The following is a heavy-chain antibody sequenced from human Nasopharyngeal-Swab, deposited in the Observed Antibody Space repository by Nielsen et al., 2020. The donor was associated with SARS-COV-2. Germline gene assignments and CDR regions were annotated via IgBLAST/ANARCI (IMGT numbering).Heavy chain of an antibody. CDR2: INPNSGGT. CDR3: ARSPTPMVQGERDWFDP. CDR1: GYTFTGYY. Sequence: ASVKVSCKASGYTFTGYYMHWVRQAPGQGLEWMGRINPNSGGTNYAQKFQGRVTMTRDTSISTAYMELSRLRSDDTAVYYRARSPTPMVQGERDWFDPWGQGTLVTVSS. D-gene: IGHD3-10*01. J-gene: IGHJ5*02. V-gene: IGHV1-2*06.